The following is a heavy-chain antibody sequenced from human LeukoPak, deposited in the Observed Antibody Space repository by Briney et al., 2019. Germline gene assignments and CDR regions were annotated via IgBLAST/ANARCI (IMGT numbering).Heavy chain of an antibody. Sequence: GGSLRLSCAASGFTFSSYAMSWVRQAPGKGLEWVSAISGRGGSTYYADSVKGRFTISRDNSKNTLYLQMNSLRAEDTAVYYCARDTVYYDSSGYHGMDVWGQGTTVTVSS. CDR2: ISGRGGST. D-gene: IGHD3-22*01. CDR3: ARDTVYYDSSGYHGMDV. CDR1: GFTFSSYA. J-gene: IGHJ6*02. V-gene: IGHV3-23*01.